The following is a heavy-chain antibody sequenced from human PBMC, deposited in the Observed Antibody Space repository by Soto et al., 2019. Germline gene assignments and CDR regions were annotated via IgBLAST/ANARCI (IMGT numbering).Heavy chain of an antibody. Sequence: EVQLVESGGGLVQPGGSLRLSCAASGFTFSSYSMNWVRQAPGKGLEWVSYISSSSSTIYYADSVKGRFTISRDNAKNSLYLQMNSLRAEDTAVYYCARIIRSNYADWFDPWGQGTLVTVSS. CDR1: GFTFSSYS. CDR3: ARIIRSNYADWFDP. V-gene: IGHV3-48*01. D-gene: IGHD4-4*01. J-gene: IGHJ5*02. CDR2: ISSSSSTI.